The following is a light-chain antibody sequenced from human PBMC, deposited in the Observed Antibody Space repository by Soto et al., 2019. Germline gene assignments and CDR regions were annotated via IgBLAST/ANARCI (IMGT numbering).Light chain of an antibody. CDR1: QGISSS. V-gene: IGKV1-5*03. J-gene: IGKJ1*01. CDR2: KAS. CDR3: QQYNSYWT. Sequence: DIQLTQSPSFLSASVGDRVTITCRASQGISSSLAWFQQKPGKAPKLLIYKASSLESGVPSRFSGSGSGTEFTLTISSLQPDDFATYYCQQYNSYWTFGQGTKVEIK.